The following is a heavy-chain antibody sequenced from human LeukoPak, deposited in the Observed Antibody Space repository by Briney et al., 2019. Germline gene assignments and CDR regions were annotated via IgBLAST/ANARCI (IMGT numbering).Heavy chain of an antibody. J-gene: IGHJ4*02. Sequence: PGGSLRLSCAASGFTFRSNRMHWVRQAPGKGLEWVSRVIRDGSFTNYADSVKGRFTISRDNAKNTLYLQMSSLRAEDTAVYFCVRDGDDFNFDYWGQGSLVTVSS. V-gene: IGHV3-74*01. CDR3: VRDGDDFNFDY. D-gene: IGHD5-24*01. CDR1: GFTFRSNR. CDR2: VIRDGSFT.